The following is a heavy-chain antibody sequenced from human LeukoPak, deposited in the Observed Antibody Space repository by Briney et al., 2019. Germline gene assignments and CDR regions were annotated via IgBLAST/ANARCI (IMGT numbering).Heavy chain of an antibody. V-gene: IGHV4-30-4*01. D-gene: IGHD3-3*01. CDR3: ARAILEGRFLEWLLQRGWYFDL. CDR1: GGSISSGDYY. J-gene: IGHJ2*01. CDR2: IYYSGST. Sequence: PSETLSLTCTVSGGSISSGDYYWSWIRQPPGKGLERIGYIYYSGSTYYNPSLKSRVTISVDTSKNQFSLKLSSVTAADTAVYYCARAILEGRFLEWLLQRGWYFDLWGRGTLVTVSS.